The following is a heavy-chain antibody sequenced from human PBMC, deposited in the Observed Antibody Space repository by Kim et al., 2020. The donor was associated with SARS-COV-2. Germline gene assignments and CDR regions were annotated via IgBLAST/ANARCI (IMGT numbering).Heavy chain of an antibody. J-gene: IGHJ6*02. CDR3: ARGRGGTTVVTLGLGYYYYYGMDV. Sequence: SETLSLTCAVYGGSFSGYYWSWIRQPPGKGLEWIGEINHSGSTNYNPSLKSRVTISVDTSKNQFSLKLSSVTAADTAVYYCARGRGGTTVVTLGLGYYYYYGMDVWGQGTTVTFSS. D-gene: IGHD4-17*01. CDR2: INHSGST. V-gene: IGHV4-34*01. CDR1: GGSFSGYY.